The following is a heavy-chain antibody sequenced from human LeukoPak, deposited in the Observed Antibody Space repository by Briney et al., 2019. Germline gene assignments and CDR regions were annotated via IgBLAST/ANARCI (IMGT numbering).Heavy chain of an antibody. V-gene: IGHV4-30-4*08. CDR2: IYYSGST. Sequence: SETLSLTCTVSGGSISSGDYYWSWIRQPPGKGLEWIGYIYYSGSTYYNPSLKSRVTISVDTSKSQFSLKLSSVTAADTAVYYCARGGLHDAFDIWGQGTMVTVSS. CDR3: ARGGLHDAFDI. CDR1: GGSISSGDYY. J-gene: IGHJ3*02.